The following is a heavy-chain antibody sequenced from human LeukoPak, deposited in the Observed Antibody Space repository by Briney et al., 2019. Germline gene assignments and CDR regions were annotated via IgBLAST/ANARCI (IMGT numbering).Heavy chain of an antibody. V-gene: IGHV1-2*04. Sequence: ASVTVSCKASGYTFTDYYIHWVRQAPGQGLEWVGWINPNNGDTNYAQKFQGWVTMTRDTSITTAYMELNRLRSDDTAVYYCARGLAGSYYYYGMDVWGQGTTVTVSS. CDR3: ARGLAGSYYYYGMDV. CDR2: INPNNGDT. CDR1: GYTFTDYY. J-gene: IGHJ6*02. D-gene: IGHD3-10*01.